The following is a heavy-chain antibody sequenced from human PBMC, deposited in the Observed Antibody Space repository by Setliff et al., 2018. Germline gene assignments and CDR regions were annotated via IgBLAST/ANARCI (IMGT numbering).Heavy chain of an antibody. Sequence: ASVKVSCKVSGYTLTELSMHWGRQAPGKGLEWMGGFDPEDGETIYAQKFQGRVTMNEDTSTDTAYMELSSLRSEDTAVYYCATDRAWELRAFDIWGQGTMVTVSS. CDR1: GYTLTELS. CDR2: FDPEDGET. D-gene: IGHD1-26*01. CDR3: ATDRAWELRAFDI. J-gene: IGHJ3*02. V-gene: IGHV1-24*01.